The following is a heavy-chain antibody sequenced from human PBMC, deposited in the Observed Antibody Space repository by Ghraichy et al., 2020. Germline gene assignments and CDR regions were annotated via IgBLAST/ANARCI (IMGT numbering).Heavy chain of an antibody. Sequence: SETLSLTCTVSGASIRTYFWSWIRQPPGKGLEWIGDIFYSGSTNYNPSLKSRVTISVDASNNQFSLNLSSVTAADTAVYYCARMGGYKAPLWYWGQGTLVAASS. D-gene: IGHD3-10*01. CDR2: IFYSGST. CDR1: GASIRTYF. CDR3: ARMGGYKAPLWY. V-gene: IGHV4-59*01. J-gene: IGHJ4*02.